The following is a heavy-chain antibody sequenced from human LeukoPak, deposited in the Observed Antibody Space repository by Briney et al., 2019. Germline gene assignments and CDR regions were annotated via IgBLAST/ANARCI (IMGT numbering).Heavy chain of an antibody. CDR1: GFNFIDYS. CDR3: AKGLGFGEATFDY. CDR2: ITSDSKTK. Sequence: GGSLRLSCAASGFNFIDYSMNWVRQAPGKGLECLSYITSDSKTKWYADSVKGRFTVSRDNAKNSLYLQMNSLRVEDTAVYYCAKGLGFGEATFDYWGQGTLVTVSS. J-gene: IGHJ4*02. D-gene: IGHD3-10*01. V-gene: IGHV3-48*01.